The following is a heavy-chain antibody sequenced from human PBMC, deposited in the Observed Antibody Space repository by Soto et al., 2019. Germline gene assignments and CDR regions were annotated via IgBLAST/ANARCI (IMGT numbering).Heavy chain of an antibody. D-gene: IGHD3-10*01. J-gene: IGHJ6*02. CDR1: GGSISSGGYY. Sequence: PSETLSLTCTVSGGSISSGGYYWSWIRQHPGKGLEWIGYIYYSGSTYYNPSLKSRVTISVDTSKNQFSLKLSSVTAADTAVYYCARGMVRGVISYYYGMDVWGQGTTVTVSS. V-gene: IGHV4-31*03. CDR2: IYYSGST. CDR3: ARGMVRGVISYYYGMDV.